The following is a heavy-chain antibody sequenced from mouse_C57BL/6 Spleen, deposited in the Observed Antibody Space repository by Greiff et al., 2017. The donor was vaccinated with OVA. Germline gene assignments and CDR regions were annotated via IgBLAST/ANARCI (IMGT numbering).Heavy chain of an antibody. J-gene: IGHJ4*01. CDR2: IRSKSNNYAT. CDR3: VRSLNWGAMDY. Sequence: EVKLVESGGGLVQPKGSLKLSCAASGFSFNTYAMNWVRQAPGKGLEWVARIRSKSNNYATYYADSVKDRFTISRDDSESMLYLQMNNLKTEDTAMYYCVRSLNWGAMDYWGQGTSVTVSS. CDR1: GFSFNTYA. V-gene: IGHV10-1*01. D-gene: IGHD4-1*01.